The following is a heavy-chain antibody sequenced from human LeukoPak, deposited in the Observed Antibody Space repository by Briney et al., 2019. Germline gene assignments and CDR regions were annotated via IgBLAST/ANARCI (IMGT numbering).Heavy chain of an antibody. Sequence: SLRLSCIPSGFTFDDYAIHSLRRFPGKRREGMSGINWNSDSIGYADSVYGRFTISRDNAKNSLYLHMNRLRPEDTAVYYCANGIGSETSYSYGMDVWGQGTAVTASS. D-gene: IGHD3-10*01. CDR3: ANGIGSETSYSYGMDV. CDR2: INWNSDSI. CDR1: GFTFDDYA. J-gene: IGHJ6*02. V-gene: IGHV3-9*01.